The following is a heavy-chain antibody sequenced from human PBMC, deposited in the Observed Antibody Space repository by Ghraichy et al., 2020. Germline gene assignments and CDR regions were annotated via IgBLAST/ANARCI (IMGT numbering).Heavy chain of an antibody. Sequence: LSLTCAASGFTFSSYWMSWVRQAPGKGLEWVANIKQDGSEKYYVDSVKGRFTISRDNAKNSLYLQMNSLRAEDTAVYYCARDKTYNWNYSYYYYMDVWGKGTTVTVSS. V-gene: IGHV3-7*04. CDR1: GFTFSSYW. D-gene: IGHD1-20*01. CDR3: ARDKTYNWNYSYYYYMDV. CDR2: IKQDGSEK. J-gene: IGHJ6*03.